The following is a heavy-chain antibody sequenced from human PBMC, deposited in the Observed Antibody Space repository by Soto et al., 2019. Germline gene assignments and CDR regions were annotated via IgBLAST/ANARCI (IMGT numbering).Heavy chain of an antibody. CDR3: ARLPQKHYYYYYYMDV. Sequence: SETLSLTCAVYGGSFSGYYWSWIRQPPGKGLEWIGEINHSGSTNYNPSLKSRVTISVDTSKNQFSLKLSSVTAADTAVYYCARLPQKHYYYYYYMDVWGKGTTVTVSS. V-gene: IGHV4-34*01. CDR2: INHSGST. J-gene: IGHJ6*03. CDR1: GGSFSGYY.